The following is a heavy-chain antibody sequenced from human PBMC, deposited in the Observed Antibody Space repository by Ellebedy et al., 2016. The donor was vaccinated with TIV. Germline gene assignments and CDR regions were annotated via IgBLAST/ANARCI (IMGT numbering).Heavy chain of an antibody. J-gene: IGHJ4*02. CDR2: IYPGDSDT. V-gene: IGHV5-51*01. CDR1: GYTFTNYW. D-gene: IGHD6-19*01. CDR3: AGWGRDIGWFRNY. Sequence: GGSLRLSCKTSGYTFTNYWVGWVRQMPGKGLEWMGIIYPGDSDTRYSPSFQGQVTIPADRSISTAYLQWSSLEASDTAMYYCAGWGRDIGWFRNYWGQGTLVTVSS.